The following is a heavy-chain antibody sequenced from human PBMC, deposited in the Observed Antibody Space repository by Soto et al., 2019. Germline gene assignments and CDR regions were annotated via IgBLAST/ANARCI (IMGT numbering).Heavy chain of an antibody. CDR3: AKDFGIAVAGTGLDY. CDR1: GFTFSSYG. V-gene: IGHV3-30*18. J-gene: IGHJ4*02. D-gene: IGHD6-19*01. CDR2: ISYDGSNK. Sequence: QVQLVESGGGVVQPGRSLRLSCAASGFTFSSYGMHWVRQAPGKGLEWVAVISYDGSNKYYADSVKGRFTISRDNSKNTLYLQMNSLRAEDTAVYYCAKDFGIAVAGTGLDYWGQGTLLTVSS.